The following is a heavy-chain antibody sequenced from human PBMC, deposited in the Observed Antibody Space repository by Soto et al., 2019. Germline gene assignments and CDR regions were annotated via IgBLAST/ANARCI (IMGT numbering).Heavy chain of an antibody. Sequence: PSETLRLSCAASGFTFSSYSMYWVRQAPGKGLEWVSSISSSSSYIYYADSVKGRFTISRDNAKNSLYLQMNSLRAEDTAVYYCARDVGSYFWFQTGNYYYYGMDVWGQGTTVTVSS. CDR2: ISSSSSYI. CDR1: GFTFSSYS. CDR3: ARDVGSYFWFQTGNYYYYGMDV. D-gene: IGHD1-26*01. V-gene: IGHV3-21*01. J-gene: IGHJ6*02.